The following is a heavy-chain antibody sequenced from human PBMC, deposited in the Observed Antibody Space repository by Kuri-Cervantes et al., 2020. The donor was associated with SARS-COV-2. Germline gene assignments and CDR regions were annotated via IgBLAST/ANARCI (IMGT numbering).Heavy chain of an antibody. CDR1: GFTVSSNY. CDR3: AREGSNDHHDYYDYYMDV. CDR2: IYTGGTT. V-gene: IGHV3-53*01. D-gene: IGHD1-14*01. J-gene: IGHJ6*03. Sequence: GGSLRFSCAASGFTVSSNYMSWVRQAPGKGLEWVSIIYTGGTTHYADSVKGRFTISRDNSKNTLYLQMNSLRAEDTAVYYCAREGSNDHHDYYDYYMDVWGKGTTVTVSS.